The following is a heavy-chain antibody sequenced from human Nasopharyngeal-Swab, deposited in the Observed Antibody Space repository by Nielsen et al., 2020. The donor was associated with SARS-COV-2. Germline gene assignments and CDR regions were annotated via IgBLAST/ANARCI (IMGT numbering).Heavy chain of an antibody. CDR3: ARGFVYSSSWYGYYYGMDV. Sequence: GGSLRLSCAASGFTFSSYGMHWVRQAPGKGLEWVAVIWYDGSNKYYADSVKGRFTISRDNSKNTLYLQMNSLRAEDTAVYYCARGFVYSSSWYGYYYGMDVWGPGTTVTVSS. D-gene: IGHD6-13*01. J-gene: IGHJ6*02. CDR1: GFTFSSYG. V-gene: IGHV3-33*01. CDR2: IWYDGSNK.